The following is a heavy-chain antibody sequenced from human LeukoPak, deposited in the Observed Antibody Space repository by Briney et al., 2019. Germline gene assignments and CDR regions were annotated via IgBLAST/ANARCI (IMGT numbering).Heavy chain of an antibody. Sequence: ASVTVSCKTSGYNFITYYIHCLRQAPGQGFEWMGIINPSAGLTSYAQRFQGGVTMTRDTSTSTVSMQLTSLRSDDTALYYCAKCMGPTFSPLDVWGQGTPVTVSS. V-gene: IGHV1-46*01. CDR3: AKCMGPTFSPLDV. J-gene: IGHJ6*02. D-gene: IGHD2-8*01. CDR2: INPSAGLT. CDR1: GYNFITYY.